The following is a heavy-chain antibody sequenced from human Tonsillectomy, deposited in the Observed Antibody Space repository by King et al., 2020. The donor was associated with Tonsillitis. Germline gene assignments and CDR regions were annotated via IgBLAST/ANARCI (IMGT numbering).Heavy chain of an antibody. CDR2: VYGAGSTT. Sequence: EVQLVESGGGLVQPGGSLRLSCAASGFTISNYAMSWVRQAPGKGLEWVSVVYGAGSTTYYADSVKGRFTISRDNSQNTLFLQMNSLRAEDTAVYYCARSLDGSGSYTNGSPWGQGTLVTVSS. CDR1: GFTISNYA. V-gene: IGHV3-23*03. J-gene: IGHJ4*02. D-gene: IGHD3-10*01. CDR3: ARSLDGSGSYTNGSP.